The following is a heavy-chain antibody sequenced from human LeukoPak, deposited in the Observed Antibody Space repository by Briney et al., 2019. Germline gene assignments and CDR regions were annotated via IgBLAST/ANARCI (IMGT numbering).Heavy chain of an antibody. J-gene: IGHJ6*03. Sequence: SETLSLTCTVSDGSISDYYWSWIRQSAEKGLEWIGRIYARGGTNYNPPLRSRVAISMDTSKNQFSLKMNSVTAADTAVYYCTREVRFLDTYYYYMDVWGKGTTVTVSS. CDR3: TREVRFLDTYYYYMDV. CDR1: DGSISDYY. CDR2: IYARGGT. D-gene: IGHD3-3*01. V-gene: IGHV4-4*07.